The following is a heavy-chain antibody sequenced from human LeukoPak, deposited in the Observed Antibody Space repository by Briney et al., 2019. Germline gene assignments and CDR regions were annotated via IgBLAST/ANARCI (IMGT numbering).Heavy chain of an antibody. CDR1: GFRFSSYD. V-gene: IGHV3-30*02. Sequence: GGSLRPSCAASGFRFSSYDIHWVRQAPGRGLEWVTFIESDGTKEYCADSVKGRFTISRDNSKNTVYVQMNTLRAEDTAVYYCAKEGSGWYYLDYWGQGTVVTVSS. J-gene: IGHJ4*02. CDR2: IESDGTKE. CDR3: AKEGSGWYYLDY. D-gene: IGHD6-19*01.